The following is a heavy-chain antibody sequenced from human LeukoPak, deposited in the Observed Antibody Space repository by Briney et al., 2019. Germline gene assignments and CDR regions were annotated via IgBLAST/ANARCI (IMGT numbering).Heavy chain of an antibody. CDR3: ARHSDVIGAI. CDR1: GYTFTHQW. CDR2: IHPRDSDT. J-gene: IGHJ4*02. Sequence: GESLRISCKASGYTFTHQWIGWVRQKSGSGLEWMGIIHPRDSDTRYSPSFQGHVSISADTSINTAYLEWSRLEASDTAIYYCARHSDVIGAIWGQGTLVTVSS. D-gene: IGHD3-10*01. V-gene: IGHV5-51*01.